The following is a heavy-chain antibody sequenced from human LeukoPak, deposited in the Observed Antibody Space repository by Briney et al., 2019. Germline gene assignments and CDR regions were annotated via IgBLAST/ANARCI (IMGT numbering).Heavy chain of an antibody. D-gene: IGHD2-2*01. CDR3: ATNLFCASASCL. Sequence: PGGSLRLSCAASGFTFSSYAMTWVRQAPGEGLQWVSSISPSGDNAYYADAVKGRSTISRDNSRNTLYLQMNSLRAEDTATYYCATNLFCASASCLWGQGTLVTVSS. J-gene: IGHJ4*02. V-gene: IGHV3-23*01. CDR2: ISPSGDNA. CDR1: GFTFSSYA.